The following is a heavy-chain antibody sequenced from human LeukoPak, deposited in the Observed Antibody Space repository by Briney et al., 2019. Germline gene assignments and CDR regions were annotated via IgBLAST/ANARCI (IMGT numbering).Heavy chain of an antibody. Sequence: GGSLRLSCAASGFTFSDYYMSWIRQAPGKGLEWVSYISSSSSYTNYADSVKGRFTVSRDNAKNSLYLQMNSLRAEDTAVYYCARAFVVAVAGYDYWGQGTLVTVSS. CDR3: ARAFVVAVAGYDY. J-gene: IGHJ4*02. V-gene: IGHV3-11*05. CDR2: ISSSSSYT. CDR1: GFTFSDYY. D-gene: IGHD6-19*01.